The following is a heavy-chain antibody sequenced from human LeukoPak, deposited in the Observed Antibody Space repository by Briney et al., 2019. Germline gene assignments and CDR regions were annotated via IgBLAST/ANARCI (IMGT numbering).Heavy chain of an antibody. V-gene: IGHV3-48*02. CDR2: ISSSSTI. Sequence: GGSLRLSCAASGFTFSSYSMNWVRQAPGKGLEWVSYISSSSTIYYADSVKGRFTISRDNAKNSLYLQMNSLRDEDTAVYYCARGILAYGMDVWGQGTTVTVSS. CDR1: GFTFSSYS. CDR3: ARGILAYGMDV. D-gene: IGHD2-21*01. J-gene: IGHJ6*02.